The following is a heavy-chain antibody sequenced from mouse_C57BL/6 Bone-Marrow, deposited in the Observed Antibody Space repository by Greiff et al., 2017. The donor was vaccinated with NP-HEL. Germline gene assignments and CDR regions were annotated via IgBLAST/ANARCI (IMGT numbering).Heavy chain of an antibody. Sequence: EVHLVESGGGLVQPGGSLKLSCAASGFTFSDYYMYWVRQTPEKRLEWVAYISNGGGSTYYPDTVKGRFTISRDNAKNTLYLQMSRLKSEDTAMYYCARRNYGSSYDYAMDYWGQGTSVTVSS. CDR2: ISNGGGST. D-gene: IGHD1-1*01. CDR3: ARRNYGSSYDYAMDY. CDR1: GFTFSDYY. J-gene: IGHJ4*01. V-gene: IGHV5-12*01.